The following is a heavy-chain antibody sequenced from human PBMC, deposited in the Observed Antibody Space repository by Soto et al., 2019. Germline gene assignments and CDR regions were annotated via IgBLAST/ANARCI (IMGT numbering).Heavy chain of an antibody. Sequence: ASVKVSCKASGYTFTSYAMHWVRQAPGQRLEWMGWINAGNGNTKYSQKFQGRVTITRDTSASTAYMELSSLRSEDTAVYYCARDVSSSWYYFDYWGPGTLVTVPS. CDR1: GYTFTSYA. CDR3: ARDVSSSWYYFDY. D-gene: IGHD6-13*01. J-gene: IGHJ4*02. CDR2: INAGNGNT. V-gene: IGHV1-3*01.